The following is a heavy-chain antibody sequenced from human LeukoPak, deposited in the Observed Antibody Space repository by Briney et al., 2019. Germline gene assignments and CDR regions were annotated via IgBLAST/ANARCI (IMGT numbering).Heavy chain of an antibody. CDR1: GFTFSSYA. J-gene: IGHJ4*02. V-gene: IGHV3-23*01. Sequence: GGSLRLSCAASGFTFSSYAMSWVRQAPGEGLEWVSTFSGTSTNSYADAVKGRVTISRDNSKNTLYLQMNSLRAEDTAVYYCAKLKQWQPQRYFFEYWGQGALVTVAS. CDR2: FSGTSTN. D-gene: IGHD6-19*01. CDR3: AKLKQWQPQRYFFEY.